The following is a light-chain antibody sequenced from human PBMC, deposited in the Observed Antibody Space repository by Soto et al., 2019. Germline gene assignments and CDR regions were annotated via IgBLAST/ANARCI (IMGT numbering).Light chain of an antibody. V-gene: IGKV1-33*01. CDR2: DAS. CDR1: QDVSHF. CDR3: QQYDDLPIT. J-gene: IGKJ5*01. Sequence: DIQMTQSPSSLFASVGDRVTITCQASQDVSHFLNWYQQKPGKAPKVLIYDASNLQTGVPPRFSGRGTGTDFTFTISSLQPDDTGTYYCQQYDDLPITFGQGTRLEIK.